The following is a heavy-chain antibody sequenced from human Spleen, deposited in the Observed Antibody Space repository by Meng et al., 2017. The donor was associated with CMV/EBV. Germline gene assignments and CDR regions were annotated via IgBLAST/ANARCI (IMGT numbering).Heavy chain of an antibody. Sequence: ASVKVSCKASGYTFINYDISWVRQAPGQGLEWMGWIHPHRGDTNYAQQFQGRVTLTRDTSINTGYMELTRLTSDDTAVYYCARDNNWGPDYWGQGTLVTVSS. D-gene: IGHD7-27*01. CDR1: GYTFINYD. CDR2: IHPHRGDT. J-gene: IGHJ4*02. CDR3: ARDNNWGPDY. V-gene: IGHV1-2*02.